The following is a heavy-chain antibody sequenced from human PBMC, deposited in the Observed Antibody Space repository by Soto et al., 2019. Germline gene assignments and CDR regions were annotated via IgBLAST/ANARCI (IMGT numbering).Heavy chain of an antibody. CDR1: GGSISSSNW. CDR2: IYHSGST. V-gene: IGHV4-4*02. Sequence: QVQLQESGPGLVKPSGTLSLTCAVSGGSISSSNWWSWVRQPPGKGLEWIGEIYHSGSTNSNPSLKSRVTISVDKSKNQFALKLSSVTAADTAVYYCARVILTIVRGVMGYYYYGMDVWGQGTTVTVSS. D-gene: IGHD3-10*02. CDR3: ARVILTIVRGVMGYYYYGMDV. J-gene: IGHJ6*02.